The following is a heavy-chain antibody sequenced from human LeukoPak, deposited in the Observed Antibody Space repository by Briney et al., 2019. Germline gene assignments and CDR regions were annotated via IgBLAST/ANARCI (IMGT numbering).Heavy chain of an antibody. Sequence: GGSLRLSCAASGFAFSDFYMFWIRQAPGKGLEWISYISNSGSTLYYADSVKGRFTISRGNDKNLLYLQMNSLRADDTAVYYCARHALGSYAYWGQGTLVTVSS. CDR1: GFAFSDFY. CDR2: ISNSGSTL. D-gene: IGHD3-16*01. J-gene: IGHJ4*02. CDR3: ARHALGSYAY. V-gene: IGHV3-11*01.